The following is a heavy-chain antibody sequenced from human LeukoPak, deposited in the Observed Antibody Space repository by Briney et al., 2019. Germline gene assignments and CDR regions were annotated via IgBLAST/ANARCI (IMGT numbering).Heavy chain of an antibody. V-gene: IGHV4-59*01. D-gene: IGHD2-15*01. CDR2: IYYSGST. Sequence: SETLSLTCTVSGGSFSGYYWSWIRQPPGKGLEWIGYIYYSGSTNYNPSLKSRVTISVDTSKNQFSLKLSSVTAADTAVYYCARTAVGCSGGSCHYYFGYWGQGTLVTVSS. J-gene: IGHJ4*02. CDR1: GGSFSGYY. CDR3: ARTAVGCSGGSCHYYFGY.